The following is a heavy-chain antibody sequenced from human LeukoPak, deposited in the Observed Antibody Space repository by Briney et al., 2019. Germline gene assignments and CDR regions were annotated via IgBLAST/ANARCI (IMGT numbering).Heavy chain of an antibody. CDR3: VVGGSPGY. CDR2: ISTDGYTT. Sequence: GGSLRLSCTASGLAFSAYKMHWVRQAPRKGLVWVSRISTDGYTTDYADFVQGRFTASRDNTKNTWSLEMNSLRAEDTAVYYCVVGGSPGYWGQGTLVTVSS. D-gene: IGHD2-15*01. V-gene: IGHV3-74*01. CDR1: GLAFSAYK. J-gene: IGHJ4*02.